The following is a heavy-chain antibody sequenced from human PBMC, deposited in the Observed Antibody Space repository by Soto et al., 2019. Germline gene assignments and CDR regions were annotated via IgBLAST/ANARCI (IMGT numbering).Heavy chain of an antibody. CDR1: GFTFSSYS. Sequence: PGGSLRLSCAASGFTFSSYSMNWVRQAPGKGLEWVSSISSSSSYIYYTDSVKGRFTISRDNAKNSLYLQMNSLRAEDTAVYYCARDVGPTPEYYFDCWGQGTLVTVSS. CDR3: ARDVGPTPEYYFDC. J-gene: IGHJ4*02. V-gene: IGHV3-21*01. CDR2: ISSSSSYI. D-gene: IGHD1-26*01.